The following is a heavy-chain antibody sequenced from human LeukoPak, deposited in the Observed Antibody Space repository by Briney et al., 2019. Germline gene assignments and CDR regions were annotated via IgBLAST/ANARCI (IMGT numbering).Heavy chain of an antibody. CDR3: AKELTMGKKSFDY. D-gene: IGHD5-24*01. Sequence: GGSLRLSCAASGFTFSSYAMSWVRQAPGKGLEWVSVISGSGTYTYYADSVKGRFTISRDNSKNTLYLQMNSLRAEDTAVYYCAKELTMGKKSFDYWGQGTLVTVSS. CDR1: GFTFSSYA. V-gene: IGHV3-23*01. CDR2: ISGSGTYT. J-gene: IGHJ4*02.